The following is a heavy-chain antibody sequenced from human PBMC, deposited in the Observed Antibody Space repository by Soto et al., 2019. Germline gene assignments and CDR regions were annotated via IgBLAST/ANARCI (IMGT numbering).Heavy chain of an antibody. Sequence: LSLTCTVSGGSISSSYWSWIRQPPGKGLEWLAYIYDDGSANYNPSLKSRATISLDMSKNQFSLKLTSVTAADTAVYYCARDKYCSGGSCRKNWFDPWGQGTLVTVSS. CDR3: ARDKYCSGGSCRKNWFDP. J-gene: IGHJ5*02. CDR2: IYDDGSA. V-gene: IGHV4-59*01. D-gene: IGHD2-15*01. CDR1: GGSISSSY.